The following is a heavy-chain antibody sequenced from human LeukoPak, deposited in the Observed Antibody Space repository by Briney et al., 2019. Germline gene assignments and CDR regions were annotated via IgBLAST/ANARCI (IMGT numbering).Heavy chain of an antibody. CDR1: GFTVSSNY. V-gene: IGHV3-66*01. J-gene: IGHJ4*02. CDR3: ARSQWELGNFDY. Sequence: GGSLRLSCAASGFTVSSNYMSWVRQAPGKGLEWVSVIYSGGSTYYADSVKGRFTISRDNSKNTLCLQMNSLRAEDTAVYYCARSQWELGNFDYWGQGTLVTVSS. D-gene: IGHD1-26*01. CDR2: IYSGGST.